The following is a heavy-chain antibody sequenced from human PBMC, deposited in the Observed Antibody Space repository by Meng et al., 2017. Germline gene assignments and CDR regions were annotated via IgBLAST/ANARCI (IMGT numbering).Heavy chain of an antibody. Sequence: QVQLVQSGAEVKKPGAQVKGSCKASGYTFTGYYMHWVRQAPGQGLEWMGRINPNGGGTNYAQKFQGRVTMTRDTSISTAYMELSRLISDDTAVYYCARDSATGDFWGQGTLVTVSS. CDR2: INPNGGGT. J-gene: IGHJ4*02. CDR1: GYTFTGYY. D-gene: IGHD5-12*01. V-gene: IGHV1-2*06. CDR3: ARDSATGDF.